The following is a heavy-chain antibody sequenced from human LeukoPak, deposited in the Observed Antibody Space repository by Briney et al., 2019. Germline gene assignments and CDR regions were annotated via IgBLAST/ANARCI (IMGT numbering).Heavy chain of an antibody. CDR2: IKQDGSEK. V-gene: IGHV3-7*01. Sequence: PGGSLRLSCAASGFTFISYWLTWVRQAPGKGLEWVANIKQDGSEKYYVGSVKGRFTISRDNAKNTLYLQMNSLRAEDTAVYYCARGHRYYYYYMDVWGKGTTVTISS. CDR3: ARGHRYYYYYMDV. D-gene: IGHD2-21*01. J-gene: IGHJ6*03. CDR1: GFTFISYW.